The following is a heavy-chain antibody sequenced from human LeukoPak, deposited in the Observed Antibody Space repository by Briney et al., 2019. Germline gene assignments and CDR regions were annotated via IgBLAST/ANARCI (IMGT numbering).Heavy chain of an antibody. CDR1: GFTFSSYG. CDR2: IRYDGSNK. V-gene: IGHV3-30*02. J-gene: IGHJ4*02. Sequence: GGSLRLSCAASGFTFSSYGMHWVRQAPGKGLEWVAFIRYDGSNKYYADSVKGRFTISRDNSKNTLYLQMNSLRAEDTAVYYCAKDGITPPRGRLDCWGQGTLVTVSS. D-gene: IGHD1-26*01. CDR3: AKDGITPPRGRLDC.